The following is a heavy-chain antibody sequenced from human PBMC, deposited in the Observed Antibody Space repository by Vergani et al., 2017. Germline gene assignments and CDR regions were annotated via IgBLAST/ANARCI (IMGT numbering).Heavy chain of an antibody. CDR2: IYYSGST. D-gene: IGHD3-10*01. J-gene: IGHJ4*02. Sequence: QVQLQESGPGLVKPSETLSLTCTVSGGSISSSSYYWGWIRQPPGKGLEWIGSIYYSGSTYYNPSLKSRVTIPVDTSKNQFSLKLSSVTAADTAVYYCARHVLWFGELSHFDYWGQGTLVTVSS. CDR1: GGSISSSSYY. V-gene: IGHV4-39*01. CDR3: ARHVLWFGELSHFDY.